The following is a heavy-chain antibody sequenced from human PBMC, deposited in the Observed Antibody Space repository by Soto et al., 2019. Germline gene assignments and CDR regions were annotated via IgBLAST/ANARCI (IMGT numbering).Heavy chain of an antibody. CDR1: GDSINSRSYY. CDR3: ARQRTSVVTQAYLDV. V-gene: IGHV4-39*01. J-gene: IGHJ1*01. Sequence: SETLSLTCTVTGDSINSRSYYWGWIRPPPGQGLEWIGSIYYSGRTYNNPSLRSRVSMSIDTSKDQFSLKRKSVTAADTALYFCARQRTSVVTQAYLDVGGPGSLVTVS. CDR2: IYYSGRT. D-gene: IGHD2-21*02.